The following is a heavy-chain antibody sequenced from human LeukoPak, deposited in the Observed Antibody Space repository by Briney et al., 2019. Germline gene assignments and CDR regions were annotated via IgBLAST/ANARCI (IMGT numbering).Heavy chain of an antibody. CDR1: GFTFSSYG. CDR3: ATGGITRGDAFDI. CDR2: IRYDGGNK. V-gene: IGHV3-30*02. J-gene: IGHJ3*02. D-gene: IGHD1-14*01. Sequence: PGGSLRLSCAASGFTFSSYGMHWVRQVPDKGLEWVAFIRYDGGNKDYADSVKGRFTISRDNAKNSLSLQMDSLRVEDTAAYYCATGGITRGDAFDIWGQGTMITVSS.